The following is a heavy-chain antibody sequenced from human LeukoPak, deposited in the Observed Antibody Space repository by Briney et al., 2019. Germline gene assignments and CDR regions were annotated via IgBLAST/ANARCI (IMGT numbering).Heavy chain of an antibody. CDR3: ARGRGELYFDY. V-gene: IGHV4-59*12. J-gene: IGHJ4*02. D-gene: IGHD3-10*01. CDR1: GGSISSYY. CDR2: IYHSGST. Sequence: SETLSLTCTVSGGSISSYYWSWIRQPPGKGLEWIGEIYHSGSTNYNPSLKSRVTISVDKSKNQFSLKLSSVTAADTAVYYCARGRGELYFDYWGQGTLVTVSP.